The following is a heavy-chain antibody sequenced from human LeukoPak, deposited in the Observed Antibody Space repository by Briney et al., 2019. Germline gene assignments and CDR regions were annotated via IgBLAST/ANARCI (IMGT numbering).Heavy chain of an antibody. J-gene: IGHJ4*02. CDR2: ISRNGVAT. D-gene: IGHD3-10*01. Sequence: GGSLRLSCEASGLSIADYTMHWVRQVPGKGLEWVSLISRNGVATKYADSVRGRFIVSRDNSKNSLYLQMNSLSTEDAALYYWGKGPTIPPYFPWGNYYEKKAHFDFWGQGTLVTVSS. CDR1: GLSIADYT. V-gene: IGHV3-43*01. CDR3: GKGPTIPPYFPWGNYYEKKAHFDF.